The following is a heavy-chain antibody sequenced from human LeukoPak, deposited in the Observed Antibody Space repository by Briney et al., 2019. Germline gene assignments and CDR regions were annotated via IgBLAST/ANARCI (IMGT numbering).Heavy chain of an antibody. CDR2: INHSGST. Sequence: PSETLSLTCALYSGTFSGYYWSWIRQPPGKGLKWIGEINHSGSTNYNPSLKSRVTISIDTSKNEFSLKLSSVTAADTAVYYCARERCSSTSCYYVYWGQGTLVTVSS. J-gene: IGHJ4*02. CDR3: ARERCSSTSCYYVY. V-gene: IGHV4-34*01. D-gene: IGHD2-2*01. CDR1: SGTFSGYY.